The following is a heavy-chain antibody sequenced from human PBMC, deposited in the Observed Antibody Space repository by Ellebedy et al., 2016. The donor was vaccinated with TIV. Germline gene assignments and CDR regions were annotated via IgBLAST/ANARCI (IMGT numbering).Heavy chain of an antibody. CDR2: FYYSGST. D-gene: IGHD1-26*01. CDR1: GGSIRSSTYY. CDR3: ASEVGGGPFDY. Sequence: MPSETLSLTCSVSGGSIRSSTYYWGWIRQPPGKGLEWIGCFYYSGSTYYNPSLKSRVTISVDTPNNQFSLKLSSVTAADTAVYYCASEVGGGPFDYWGQGTLVTVSS. V-gene: IGHV4-39*07. J-gene: IGHJ4*02.